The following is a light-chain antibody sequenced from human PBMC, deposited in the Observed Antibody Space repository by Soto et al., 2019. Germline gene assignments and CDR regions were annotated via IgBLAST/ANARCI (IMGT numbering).Light chain of an antibody. CDR3: QQHNNWPPWT. Sequence: DIVMTQSPATLSVSPGGRATLSCRASQSVGSNVAWYQQKPGQPPRLLIYGASTRAAGVPARFSGSGYGRQFSLTISSLQSEDFATYHCQQHNNWPPWTLGQGSKGDIK. CDR1: QSVGSN. V-gene: IGKV3-15*01. J-gene: IGKJ1*01. CDR2: GAS.